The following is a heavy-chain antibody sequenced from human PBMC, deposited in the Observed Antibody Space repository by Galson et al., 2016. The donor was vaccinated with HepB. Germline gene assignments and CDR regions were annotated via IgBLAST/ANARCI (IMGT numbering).Heavy chain of an antibody. D-gene: IGHD6-19*01. CDR2: IIPIFGTA. CDR1: GGTFSSYA. Sequence: SVKVSCKASGGTFSSYAISWVRQAPGQGLEWMGGIIPIFGTANYAQKFQGRVTITADESTSTAYMELSSLRSEDTAVYYCAKEGYSRGRPEYGMDVWGQGTTVTVSS. V-gene: IGHV1-69*13. CDR3: AKEGYSRGRPEYGMDV. J-gene: IGHJ6*02.